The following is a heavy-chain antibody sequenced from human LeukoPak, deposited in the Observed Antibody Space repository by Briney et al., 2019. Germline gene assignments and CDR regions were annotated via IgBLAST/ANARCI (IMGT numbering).Heavy chain of an antibody. CDR2: IYPGDSDT. D-gene: IGHD6-19*01. V-gene: IGHV5-51*01. CDR1: GYIFTNYW. Sequence: PGESLKISCRVSGYIFTNYWIGWVRQMPGKGLEWMGIIYPGDSDTRYSPSFQGQVTISADKSISTAYLQWSSLKASDTAMYYCARVGRSIAVAGTGWFDPWGQGTLVTVSS. J-gene: IGHJ5*02. CDR3: ARVGRSIAVAGTGWFDP.